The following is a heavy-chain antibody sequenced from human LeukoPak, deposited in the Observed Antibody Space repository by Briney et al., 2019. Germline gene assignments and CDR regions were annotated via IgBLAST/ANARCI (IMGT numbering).Heavy chain of an antibody. CDR1: GGSFSGYY. J-gene: IGHJ6*03. CDR2: IYYSGST. CDR3: ARGPSLRYCSSTSCYKYYYYYMDV. Sequence: SETLSLTCAVYGGSFSGYYWSWIRQPPGKGLEWIGYIYYSGSTNYNPSLKSRVTISVDTSKNQFSLKLSSVTAADTAVYYCARGPSLRYCSSTSCYKYYYYYMDVWGKGTTVTISS. D-gene: IGHD2-2*02. V-gene: IGHV4-59*01.